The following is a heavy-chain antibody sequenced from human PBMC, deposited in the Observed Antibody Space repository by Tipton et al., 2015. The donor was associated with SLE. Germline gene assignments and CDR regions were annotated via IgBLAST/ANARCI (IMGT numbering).Heavy chain of an antibody. J-gene: IGHJ4*02. CDR2: IYYSGST. CDR1: GGSISSSSYY. D-gene: IGHD6-13*01. CDR3: ARDRGIAAAEDY. Sequence: TLSLTCTVSGGSISSSSYYWGWIRQPPGKGLEWIGCIYYSGSTYYNPSLKSRVTISVDTSKNQFSLKLSSVTAADTAVYYCARDRGIAAAEDYWGQGTLVTVSS. V-gene: IGHV4-39*07.